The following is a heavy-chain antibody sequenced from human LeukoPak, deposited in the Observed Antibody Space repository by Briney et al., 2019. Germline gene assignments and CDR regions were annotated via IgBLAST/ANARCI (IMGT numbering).Heavy chain of an antibody. Sequence: PGGSLRLSCAASGFTFINYAMSWVRQAPGKGLEWVSAISGSGGSTYYAGSVEGRFTISRDNSKNTLYLQMNSLRAEDTAVYYCAKDLIVGATLVDYWGQGTLVTVSS. V-gene: IGHV3-23*01. J-gene: IGHJ4*02. CDR3: AKDLIVGATLVDY. CDR2: ISGSGGST. CDR1: GFTFINYA. D-gene: IGHD1-26*01.